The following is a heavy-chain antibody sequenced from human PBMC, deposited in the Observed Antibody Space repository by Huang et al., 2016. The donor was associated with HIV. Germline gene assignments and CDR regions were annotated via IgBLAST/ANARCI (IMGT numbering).Heavy chain of an antibody. CDR3: VRCPGYYFEPSRYFDAFDI. Sequence: VQLQQWGASLLKPSETLSLTCAVSGGKFTGYFWGWVRQAPGKDLEWIAEIKHRGTTSYHPSLKSRVSRSVDVSNNQFSLSLKSVTAADTAVYFCVRCPGYYFEPSRYFDAFDIWGPGTMVTVS. CDR2: IKHRGTT. J-gene: IGHJ3*02. CDR1: GGKFTGYF. V-gene: IGHV4-34*02. D-gene: IGHD3-22*01.